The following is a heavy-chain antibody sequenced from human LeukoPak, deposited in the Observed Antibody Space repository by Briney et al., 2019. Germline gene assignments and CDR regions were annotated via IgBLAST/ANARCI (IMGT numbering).Heavy chain of an antibody. Sequence: ASVKVSCKASGYSFTGYCMHWVRQAPGQGLEWMGRICPECGGTNYAQKFQGRVTMTTDTTVSTAYMELSGLKSDDTAVYYCASGLNSRSSSCWGQGTRVTVSS. CDR3: ASGLNSRSSSC. CDR2: ICPECGGT. D-gene: IGHD6-13*01. J-gene: IGHJ4*02. V-gene: IGHV1-2*02. CDR1: GYSFTGYC.